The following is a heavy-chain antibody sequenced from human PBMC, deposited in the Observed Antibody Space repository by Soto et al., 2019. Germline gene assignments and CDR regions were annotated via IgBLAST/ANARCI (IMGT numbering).Heavy chain of an antibody. D-gene: IGHD3-10*01. Sequence: EVQLVESGGGLVQPGGSLRLSCAASGFTFSDHYMDWVRQAPGKGLEWVGRIKNKADSYTTEYAASVKGRFTISRDGSKSSLFLQMNSLKTEDTAVYYCTVWGSGNDFGAAWGQGILVTVSS. CDR2: IKNKADSYTT. CDR1: GFTFSDHY. CDR3: TVWGSGNDFGAA. V-gene: IGHV3-72*01. J-gene: IGHJ4*02.